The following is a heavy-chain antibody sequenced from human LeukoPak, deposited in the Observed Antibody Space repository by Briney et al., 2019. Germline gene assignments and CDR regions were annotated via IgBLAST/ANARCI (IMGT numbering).Heavy chain of an antibody. D-gene: IGHD6-13*01. CDR2: SNPNSGGT. CDR3: ARVKSSSWYYELIGDFDY. V-gene: IGHV1-2*02. J-gene: IGHJ4*02. CDR1: GYTFTGYY. Sequence: EASVKVSCKASGYTFTGYYMHWVRQAPGQGLEWMGWSNPNSGGTNYAQKFQGRVTMTRDTSISTVYMELSRLRSDDTAVYYCARVKSSSWYYELIGDFDYWGQGTLVTVSS.